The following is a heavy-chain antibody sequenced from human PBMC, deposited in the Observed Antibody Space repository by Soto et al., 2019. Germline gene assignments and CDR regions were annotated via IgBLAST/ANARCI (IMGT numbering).Heavy chain of an antibody. Sequence: GGSLGLSCAVSGFSFSSHAMRWVRQAPGKGLEWVSAVSGSGGSTYYADSVKGRFTISRDNSKNTLYLQMNSLRAEDTAIYYCAKDELVRGYYGMAVWGQGTTVTVSS. V-gene: IGHV3-23*01. CDR2: VSGSGGST. CDR1: GFSFSSHA. CDR3: AKDELVRGYYGMAV. J-gene: IGHJ6*02. D-gene: IGHD1-1*01.